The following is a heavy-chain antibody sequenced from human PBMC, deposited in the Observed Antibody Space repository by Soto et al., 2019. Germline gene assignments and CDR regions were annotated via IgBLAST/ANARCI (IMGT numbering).Heavy chain of an antibody. CDR3: ASSVLVTSTMNYFDL. CDR2: IYPDDSDT. D-gene: IGHD2-8*02. J-gene: IGHJ4*02. Sequence: GESLKISCHASGYSFSNFWIAWVRQMPGEGLEWLGIIYPDDSDTRYSPSFLGQVTISADKSIKTTYLQWSSLKASDTAIYFCASSVLVTSTMNYFDLWGQGTLVTVSS. V-gene: IGHV5-51*01. CDR1: GYSFSNFW.